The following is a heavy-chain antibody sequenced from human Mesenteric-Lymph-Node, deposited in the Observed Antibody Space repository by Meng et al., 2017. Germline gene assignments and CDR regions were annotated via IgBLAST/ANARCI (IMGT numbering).Heavy chain of an antibody. CDR1: XXSISSIEW. CDR2: IYHGGDT. D-gene: IGHD6-19*01. J-gene: IGHJ4*02. CDR3: ASWIYSCGWQ. V-gene: IGHV4/OR15-8*02. Sequence: QVRLDVXXPGVGRRSXTLCHPFVFXXXSISSIEWWSWVRQPPGKGLEWIGEIYHGGDTNYNPSLKSRVTIAIDKSKNQFSLKLSSVTAADTAVYYCASWIYSCGWQWGQGAXVTVSS.